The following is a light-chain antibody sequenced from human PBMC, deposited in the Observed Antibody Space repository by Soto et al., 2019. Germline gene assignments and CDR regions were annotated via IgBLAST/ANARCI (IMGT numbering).Light chain of an antibody. CDR1: QGISSW. CDR2: AAS. CDR3: QHYYGHSPWS. V-gene: IGKV1D-16*01. Sequence: IQLTQSPSSLSLSVGDRVTITCRASQGISSWLAWYQQKPGKAPNRLIYAASSLHSGVPSRFSGSGYGTEFTLSISSRQPDDFAAYYYQHYYGHSPWSFGQGTKVDIK. J-gene: IGKJ1*01.